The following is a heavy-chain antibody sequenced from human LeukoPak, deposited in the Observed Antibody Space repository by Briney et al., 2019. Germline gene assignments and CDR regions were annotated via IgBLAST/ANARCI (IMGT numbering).Heavy chain of an antibody. CDR2: INHSGST. Sequence: SETLSLTCAVYGGSFSGYYWSWIRQPPGKGLEWIGEINHSGSTNYNPSLKGRVTISVDTSKNQFSLKLSSVTAADTAVYYCARGSRGIVVVPAANRSRYYYYMDVWGKGTTVTVSS. CDR3: ARGSRGIVVVPAANRSRYYYYMDV. V-gene: IGHV4-34*01. CDR1: GGSFSGYY. D-gene: IGHD2-2*01. J-gene: IGHJ6*03.